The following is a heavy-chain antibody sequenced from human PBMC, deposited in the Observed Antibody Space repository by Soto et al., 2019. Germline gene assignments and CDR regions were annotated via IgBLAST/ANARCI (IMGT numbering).Heavy chain of an antibody. J-gene: IGHJ6*03. D-gene: IGHD2-2*01. CDR2: ISYSGST. Sequence: SETLSLTCTVSGGSISSYYWNWIRQPPGKGLEWVGYISYSGSTNYNPSLKSRVTISADTSKNRFYLKLSSVTTADTAVYYCARLLKCTTSPPPRYYYYMDVWGKGTTVTVSS. CDR3: ARLLKCTTSPPPRYYYYMDV. V-gene: IGHV4-59*08. CDR1: GGSISSYY.